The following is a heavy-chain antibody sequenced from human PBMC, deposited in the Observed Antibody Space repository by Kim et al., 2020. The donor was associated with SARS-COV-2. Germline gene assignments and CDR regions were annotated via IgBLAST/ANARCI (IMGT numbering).Heavy chain of an antibody. Sequence: ANYAQKFQGRVTITADESTSTAYMELSSLRSEDTAVYYCARGPDLPTLVLWGQGTLVTVSS. CDR3: ARGPDLPTLVL. D-gene: IGHD3-3*01. J-gene: IGHJ4*02. V-gene: IGHV1-69*01. CDR2: A.